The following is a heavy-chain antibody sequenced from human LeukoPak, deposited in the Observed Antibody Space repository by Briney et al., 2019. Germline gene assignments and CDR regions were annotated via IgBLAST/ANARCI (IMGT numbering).Heavy chain of an antibody. D-gene: IGHD3-9*01. CDR2: IIPIFGTA. CDR1: GFTFSSYA. Sequence: PGGSLRLSCAASGFTFSSYAISWVRQAPGQGLEWMGGIIPIFGTANYAQKFQGRVTITADESTSTAYMELSSLRSEDTAVYYCARSRDIFDWHAHYYYYYMDVWGKGTTVTISS. CDR3: ARSRDIFDWHAHYYYYYMDV. V-gene: IGHV1-69*01. J-gene: IGHJ6*03.